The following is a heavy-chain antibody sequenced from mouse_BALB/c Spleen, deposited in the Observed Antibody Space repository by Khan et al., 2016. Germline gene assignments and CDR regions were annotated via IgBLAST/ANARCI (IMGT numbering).Heavy chain of an antibody. J-gene: IGHJ2*01. CDR2: IRYSGGT. CDR3: ARRGNYDGFYFDY. V-gene: IGHV3-2*02. CDR1: GYSITSDYT. Sequence: EVQLQESGPGLVKPSQSLSLTCAITGYSITSDYTWNWIRQFPGNKLEWMGYIRYSGGTSYNPSLKSRISITRDTSKNQFFLQLNSVITEDTATXYSARRGNYDGFYFDYWGQGTTLTVSS. D-gene: IGHD2-4*01.